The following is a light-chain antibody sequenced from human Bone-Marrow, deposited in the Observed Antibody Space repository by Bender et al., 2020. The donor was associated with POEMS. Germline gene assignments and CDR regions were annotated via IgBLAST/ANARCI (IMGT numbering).Light chain of an antibody. J-gene: IGLJ3*02. CDR1: SGYTNYA. Sequence: QPVLTQSPSASASLGASVKLTCTLSSGYTNYAIAWHQQQAEKGPSYLMKINSDGSHNRGDGIPDRFSGSKSGAERYLTISSLQSDDEADYYCQTWGTGILVFGGGTKLIVL. CDR2: INSDGSH. V-gene: IGLV4-69*01. CDR3: QTWGTGILV.